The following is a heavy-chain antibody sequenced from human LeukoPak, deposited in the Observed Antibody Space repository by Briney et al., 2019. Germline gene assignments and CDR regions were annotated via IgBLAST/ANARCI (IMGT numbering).Heavy chain of an antibody. Sequence: GGSLRLSCAASAFTFSSFGMHWVRQAPGKGLEWVAVIWYDGSNKYYADSVEGRFTISRDNSKNTLYLQMNSLRAEDTAVYYCARDRETWYFDFWGQGSLVTVSS. V-gene: IGHV3-33*01. J-gene: IGHJ4*02. CDR3: ARDRETWYFDF. CDR2: IWYDGSNK. CDR1: AFTFSSFG.